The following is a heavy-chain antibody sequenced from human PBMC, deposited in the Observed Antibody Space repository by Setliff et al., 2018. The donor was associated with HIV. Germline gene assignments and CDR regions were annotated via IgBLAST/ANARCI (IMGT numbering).Heavy chain of an antibody. CDR3: ATDPRRLSY. V-gene: IGHV3-15*01. Sequence: GGSLRLSCAASGFTFTNAWMSWVRQAPGKGLEWVGRIKSRTDGETEDYAAPVKGRFTISRDNAKSSLYLQMNSLRAEDTAVYYCATDPRRLSYWGQGTLVTVSS. D-gene: IGHD2-21*01. CDR2: IKSRTDGETE. CDR1: GFTFTNAW. J-gene: IGHJ1*01.